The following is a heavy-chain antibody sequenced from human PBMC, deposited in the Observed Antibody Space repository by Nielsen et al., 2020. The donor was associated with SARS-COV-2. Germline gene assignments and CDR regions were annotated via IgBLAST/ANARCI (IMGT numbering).Heavy chain of an antibody. CDR3: ARDSNWKFDY. D-gene: IGHD1-20*01. J-gene: IGHJ4*02. Sequence: GESLKISCAASGFTFSSYDMHWVRQATGKGLEWVSAIGTAGDTYYPGSVKGRFTISRENAKNSLYLQMNTLRAEDTAVYYCARDSNWKFDYWGQGTLVTVSS. V-gene: IGHV3-13*04. CDR2: IGTAGDT. CDR1: GFTFSSYD.